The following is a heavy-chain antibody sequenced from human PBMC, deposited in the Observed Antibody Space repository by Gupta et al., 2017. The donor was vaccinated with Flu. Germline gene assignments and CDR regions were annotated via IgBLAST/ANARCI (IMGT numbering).Heavy chain of an antibody. J-gene: IGHJ6*02. CDR2: TSYDGSSK. V-gene: IGHV3-30*18. CDR1: GFSFSNYG. D-gene: IGHD1-7*01. CDR3: AKDWRWNYNNYGMNV. Sequence: QEQVVESGGGVVQPGRSLRLSCAAFGFSFSNYGMHWVRQAPGKGLEWVAVTSYDGSSKDYAESVRGRFTISRDNSKNTLYLQMNSLRNEDTAVYYCAKDWRWNYNNYGMNVWGQGTTVTVSS.